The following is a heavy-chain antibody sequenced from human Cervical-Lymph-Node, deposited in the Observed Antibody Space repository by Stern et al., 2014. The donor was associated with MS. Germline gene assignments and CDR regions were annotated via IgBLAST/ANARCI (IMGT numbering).Heavy chain of an antibody. CDR3: ARGSDT. CDR1: GFTFNSYS. D-gene: IGHD2-15*01. J-gene: IGHJ5*02. Sequence: VQLVESGGGLVKPGGSLRLSCEASGFTFNSYSMNWVRQAPGKGLEWVSSISVGTDYIYYADSVKGRFTISRDNAKNSLFLQMNTLRAEDTAVYYCARGSDTWGQGTLVTVSS. V-gene: IGHV3-21*01. CDR2: ISVGTDYI.